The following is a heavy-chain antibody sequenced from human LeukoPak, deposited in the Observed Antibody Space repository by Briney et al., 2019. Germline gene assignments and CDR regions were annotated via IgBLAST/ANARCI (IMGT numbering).Heavy chain of an antibody. D-gene: IGHD3-10*01. CDR3: AKDMRYYGSGGYFDY. Sequence: GGSLRLSCAASGFTFDDYAMHWVRQAPGKGLEWVSGISWNSGSIGYADSVKGRFTISRDNAKNSLYLQMNSLRAEDTALYYCAKDMRYYGSGGYFDYWGQGTLVTVSS. CDR1: GFTFDDYA. V-gene: IGHV3-9*01. J-gene: IGHJ4*02. CDR2: ISWNSGSI.